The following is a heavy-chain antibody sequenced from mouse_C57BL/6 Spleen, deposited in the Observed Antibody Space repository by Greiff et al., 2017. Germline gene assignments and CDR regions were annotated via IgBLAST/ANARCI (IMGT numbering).Heavy chain of an antibody. CDR1: GFSFNTYA. Sequence: EVQLVESGGGLVQPKGSLKLSCAASGFSFNTYAMNWVRQAPGKGLEWVARIRSKSNNYATYYADSVKDRFTISRDDSESMLYLQMNNLKTEDTAMYYCVRQGYGSCYAMDYWGQGTSVTVSS. V-gene: IGHV10-1*01. J-gene: IGHJ4*01. D-gene: IGHD1-1*01. CDR2: IRSKSNNYAT. CDR3: VRQGYGSCYAMDY.